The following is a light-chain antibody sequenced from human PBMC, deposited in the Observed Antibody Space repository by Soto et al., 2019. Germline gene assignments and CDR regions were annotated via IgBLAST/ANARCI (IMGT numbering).Light chain of an antibody. CDR1: QSVSSSY. Sequence: EIVLTQSPGTVSLSPGERATLSCRASQSVSSSYFAWYQQKPGQAPRLLIYGASSRATGIPDRFSGSGSGTDFTLTISRLETEDFVVYNCHHYGSSTWTFGQGTKVEVK. CDR3: HHYGSSTWT. CDR2: GAS. J-gene: IGKJ1*01. V-gene: IGKV3-20*01.